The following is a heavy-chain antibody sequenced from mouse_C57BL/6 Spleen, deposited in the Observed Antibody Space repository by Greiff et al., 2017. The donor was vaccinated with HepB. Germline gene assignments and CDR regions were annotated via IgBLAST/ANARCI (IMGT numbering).Heavy chain of an antibody. D-gene: IGHD4-1*01. CDR3: ARNWDGDHY. Sequence: QVQLQQPGAELVKPGDSVKLSCKASGYTFTSYWMHWVKQRPGQGLEWIGMIHPNSGSTNYNEKFKSKATLTVDKASSTAYMQLSSLTSEDSAVYYCARNWDGDHYWGQGTTLTVSS. CDR2: IHPNSGST. V-gene: IGHV1-64*01. CDR1: GYTFTSYW. J-gene: IGHJ2*01.